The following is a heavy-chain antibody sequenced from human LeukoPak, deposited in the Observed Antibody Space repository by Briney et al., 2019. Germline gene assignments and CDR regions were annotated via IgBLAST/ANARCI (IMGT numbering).Heavy chain of an antibody. Sequence: GGSLRLSCAASGFTFSSYWMSWVRQAPGKGLEWVANIKQDGSEKYYVDSVKGRFTISRDNAKNSLYLQMNSLRAEDTAVYYCARDIARYSSSSDAFDIWGQGTMVTVSS. D-gene: IGHD6-6*01. CDR2: IKQDGSEK. CDR3: ARDIARYSSSSDAFDI. V-gene: IGHV3-7*01. CDR1: GFTFSSYW. J-gene: IGHJ3*02.